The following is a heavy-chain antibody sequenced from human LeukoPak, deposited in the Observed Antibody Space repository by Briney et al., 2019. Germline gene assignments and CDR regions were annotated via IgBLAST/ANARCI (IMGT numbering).Heavy chain of an antibody. CDR1: GYTFTSYD. CDR3: ARDCQVGYQLLCRNSFDH. D-gene: IGHD2-2*01. V-gene: IGHV1-8*01. CDR2: MNPNSGNT. J-gene: IGHJ4*02. Sequence: GASVKVSCKASGYTFTSYDINWVRQATGQGLEWMGWMNPNSGNTGYAQKFQGRVTMTRNTSISTAYMELSSLRSEDTAVYYCARDCQVGYQLLCRNSFDHWGQGTLVTVSS.